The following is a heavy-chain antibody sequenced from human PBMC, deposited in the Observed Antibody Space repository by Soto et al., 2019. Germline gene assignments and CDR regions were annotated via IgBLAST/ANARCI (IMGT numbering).Heavy chain of an antibody. Sequence: QVQLVQSGAEVTKPGASVKVSCKVSGYPFTELSMHWVRQAPGKGLEWLGGYNPEEGETMSAQKFQGRLTMTEDISTDTAYMQLRSVRSEDTAMYYCATDITYCPGRADHWGQGTLVTVSS. CDR3: ATDITYCPGRADH. D-gene: IGHD1-20*01. J-gene: IGHJ4*02. V-gene: IGHV1-24*01. CDR2: YNPEEGET. CDR1: GYPFTELS.